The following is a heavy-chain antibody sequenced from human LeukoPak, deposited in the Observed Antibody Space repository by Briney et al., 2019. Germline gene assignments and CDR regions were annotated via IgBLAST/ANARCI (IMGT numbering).Heavy chain of an antibody. CDR1: GGSFSGYY. CDR3: ARGTWGGYYRGAFDI. CDR2: INHSGST. Sequence: SETLSLTCAVYGGSFSGYYWSWIRQPPGKGLEWIGEINHSGSTNYNPSLKSRVTISGDTSKNQFSLRLSSVTAADTAVYYCARGTWGGYYRGAFDIWGQGTMVTVSS. J-gene: IGHJ3*02. V-gene: IGHV4-34*01. D-gene: IGHD3-3*01.